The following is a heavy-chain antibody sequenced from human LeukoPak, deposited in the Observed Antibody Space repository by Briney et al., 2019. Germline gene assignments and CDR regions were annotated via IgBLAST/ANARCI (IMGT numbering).Heavy chain of an antibody. CDR2: ISSSSSTI. D-gene: IGHD2-8*01. Sequence: GGSLRLSCAASGFTFSSYSMNWVRQAPGKGLEWVSYISSSSSTIYYADSVKGRFTISRDNAKNPLYLQMNSLRAEDTAVYYCAREGANPLYYYYYMDVWGKGTTVTVSS. CDR3: AREGANPLYYYYYMDV. CDR1: GFTFSSYS. J-gene: IGHJ6*03. V-gene: IGHV3-48*04.